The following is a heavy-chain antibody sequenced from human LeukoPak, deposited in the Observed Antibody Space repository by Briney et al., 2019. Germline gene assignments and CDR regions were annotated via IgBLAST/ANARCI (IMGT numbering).Heavy chain of an antibody. CDR2: IYYSGST. D-gene: IGHD2-2*03. CDR3: ARHSRLDKSSLSWADY. Sequence: SETLSLTCTVSGGSISNYYWSWIRQPPGKGLEWIGYIYYSGSTNYNPSLKSRIAISVDTSKNQFSLRLSSVTAADTAVYYCARHSRLDKSSLSWADYWGQGTLVTVSS. J-gene: IGHJ4*02. V-gene: IGHV4-59*08. CDR1: GGSISNYY.